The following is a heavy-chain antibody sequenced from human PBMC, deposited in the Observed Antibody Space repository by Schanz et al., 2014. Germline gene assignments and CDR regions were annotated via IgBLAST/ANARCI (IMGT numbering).Heavy chain of an antibody. CDR1: GFSFSIFA. CDR2: ISGSGGDT. J-gene: IGHJ4*02. V-gene: IGHV3-23*04. Sequence: EVQLVESGGGLVQPGGSLRLSCAASGFSFSIFAMTWVRQAPGQGLEWVSTISGSGGDTYPADSVKGRFTISRDNSKNTVYLQMNSLRGEDTGMYYCARGDPVAGLDYWGRGTLVTVSS. CDR3: ARGDPVAGLDY.